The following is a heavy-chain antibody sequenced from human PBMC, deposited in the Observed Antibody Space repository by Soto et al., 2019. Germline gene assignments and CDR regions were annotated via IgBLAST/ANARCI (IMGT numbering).Heavy chain of an antibody. V-gene: IGHV4-34*01. CDR1: GGSFSGYY. CDR2: INHSGST. Sequence: PSETLSLTCAVYGGSFSGYYWSWIRQPPGKGLEWIGEINHSGSTNYNPSLKSRVTISVDTSKNQFSLKLSSVTAADTAVYYCARRGLRGRYYYYGMDVWGQGTTVT. J-gene: IGHJ6*02. CDR3: ARRGLRGRYYYYGMDV. D-gene: IGHD5-12*01.